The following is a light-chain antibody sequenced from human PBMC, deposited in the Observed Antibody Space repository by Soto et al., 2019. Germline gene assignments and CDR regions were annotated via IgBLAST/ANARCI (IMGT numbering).Light chain of an antibody. CDR3: QQYGYSPIT. CDR2: AAS. Sequence: EIVMTQSPATLSVSPGERATLSCRASQFVSSNLAWYQQKPGQAPRLLIYAASSRATGIPDRFSGSGSGTDFTLTIDGLEPEDFVVYYCQQYGYSPITFGQGTRLEIK. V-gene: IGKV3-20*01. J-gene: IGKJ5*01. CDR1: QFVSSN.